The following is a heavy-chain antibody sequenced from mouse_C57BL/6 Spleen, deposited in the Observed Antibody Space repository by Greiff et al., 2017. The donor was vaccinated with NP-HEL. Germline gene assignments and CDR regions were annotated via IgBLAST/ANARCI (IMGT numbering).Heavy chain of an antibody. D-gene: IGHD2-4*01. CDR3: ARDYDGGPYYAMDY. CDR1: GFSLTSYA. J-gene: IGHJ4*01. CDR2: IWTGGGT. V-gene: IGHV2-9-1*01. Sequence: VMLVESGPGLVAPSQSLSITCTVSGFSLTSYAISWVRQPPGKGLEWLGVIWTGGGTNYNSALKSRLSISKDNSKSQVFLKMNSLQTDDTARYYCARDYDGGPYYAMDYWGQGTSVTVSS.